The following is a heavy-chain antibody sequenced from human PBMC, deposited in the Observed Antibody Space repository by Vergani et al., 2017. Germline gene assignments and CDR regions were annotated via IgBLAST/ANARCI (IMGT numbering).Heavy chain of an antibody. CDR3: ARGFSGYGPYCFDY. CDR2: ISSSGSTI. J-gene: IGHJ4*02. D-gene: IGHD5-12*01. CDR1: GFTFSSYE. V-gene: IGHV3-48*03. Sequence: EVQLVESGGGLVQPGGSLRLSCAASGFTFSSYEMNWVRQAPGKGLEWVSYISSSGSTIYYADSVKGRFTISRDNAKNSLYLQMNSLRAEDTAVYYCARGFSGYGPYCFDYWGQGTLVTVSS.